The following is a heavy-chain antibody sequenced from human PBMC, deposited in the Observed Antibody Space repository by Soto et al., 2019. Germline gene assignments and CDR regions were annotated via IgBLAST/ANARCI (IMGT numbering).Heavy chain of an antibody. CDR2: VYNSGNI. D-gene: IGHD3-16*02. CDR1: GDSILGYY. V-gene: IGHV4-4*07. Sequence: QVQLQEAGPGLVKPSETLSLTCSVSGDSILGYYWSWIRQPAGKGLEWVGRVYNSGNINYHTSLKNRVTMSVDMSRNQFSMRLSSVTAADSAVYYCVRDRLESSTYCMDVWGRGTTVTVSS. CDR3: VRDRLESSTYCMDV. J-gene: IGHJ6*03.